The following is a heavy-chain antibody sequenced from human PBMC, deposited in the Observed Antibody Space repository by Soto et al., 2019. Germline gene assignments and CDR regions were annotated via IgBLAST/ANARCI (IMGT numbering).Heavy chain of an antibody. J-gene: IGHJ6*02. V-gene: IGHV1-69*04. CDR3: ARDRRNTAMVEDYYYYGMDV. CDR2: IIPILGIA. D-gene: IGHD5-18*01. CDR1: GGTFSSYT. Sequence: GASVKVSCKASGGTFSSYTISWVRQAPGQGLEWMGRIIPILGIANYAQKFQGRVTITADKSTSTAYMELSSLRSEDTAVYYCARDRRNTAMVEDYYYYGMDVWGQGTTVTVSS.